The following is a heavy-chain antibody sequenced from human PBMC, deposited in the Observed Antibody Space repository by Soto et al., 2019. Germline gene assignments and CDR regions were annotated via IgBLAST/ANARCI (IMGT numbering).Heavy chain of an antibody. CDR3: AGKENGYSAYYYGMDV. D-gene: IGHD2-15*01. Sequence: SETLSLTCAVYGGSFSGYYWSWIRQPPGKGLEWIGEINHSGSTNYNPSLKSRVTISVDTSKNQFSLKLSSVTAADTAVYSCAGKENGYSAYYYGMDVWGQGTTVTVSS. CDR2: INHSGST. J-gene: IGHJ6*02. CDR1: GGSFSGYY. V-gene: IGHV4-34*01.